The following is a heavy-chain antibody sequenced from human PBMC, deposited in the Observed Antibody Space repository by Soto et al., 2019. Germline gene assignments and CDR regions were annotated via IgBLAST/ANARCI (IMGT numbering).Heavy chain of an antibody. CDR3: ARGRSARGYRYYFDY. V-gene: IGHV4-34*01. Sequence: SETLSLTCAVYGGSFSGYYWSWIRQPPGKGLEWIGEINHSGSTNYNPSLKSRVTISVDTSKNQFSLKLSSVTAADTAVYYCARGRSARGYRYYFDYWGQGTLVTVSS. CDR2: INHSGST. J-gene: IGHJ4*02. CDR1: GGSFSGYY. D-gene: IGHD3-22*01.